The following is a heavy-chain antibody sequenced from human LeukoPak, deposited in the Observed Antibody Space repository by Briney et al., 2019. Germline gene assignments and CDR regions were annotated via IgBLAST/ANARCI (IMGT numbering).Heavy chain of an antibody. D-gene: IGHD2-8*01. CDR3: VRDNGAY. Sequence: ASVKVSSTASGYTFTAGYYIHWVRQAPGQGLEWMGRINSYSGGTNYALKFQGRVTMTRDTSMSTAYMDLSSLTSDDTAVYFCVRDNGAYWGQGTLVTVSS. V-gene: IGHV1-2*06. CDR1: GYTFTAGYY. J-gene: IGHJ4*02. CDR2: INSYSGGT.